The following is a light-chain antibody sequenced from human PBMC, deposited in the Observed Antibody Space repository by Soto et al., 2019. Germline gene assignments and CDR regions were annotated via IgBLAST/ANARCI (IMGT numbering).Light chain of an antibody. CDR2: DAS. Sequence: EIVLTQSPATLCLSPGERATLSCRTSQSVSTYLAWYQQKSGQAPRLLIYDASNRATGIPARFSGSGSVTDFTLTISSLEPEDFAVYYCQQRSNRPLTFGGGTKVEIK. CDR3: QQRSNRPLT. J-gene: IGKJ4*01. CDR1: QSVSTY. V-gene: IGKV3-11*01.